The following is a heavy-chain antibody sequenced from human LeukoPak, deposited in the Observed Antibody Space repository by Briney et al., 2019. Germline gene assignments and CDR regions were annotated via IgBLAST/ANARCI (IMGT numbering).Heavy chain of an antibody. Sequence: ASVKVSCKAFGYTFTSNYMHWVRQAPGQGPEWMGVISPSGGSTTYAQKFQGRVTLTRDMSTSTDYLELSSLRSEDTAVYYCARDAGSMMTSLDYWGQGTLVTVSS. CDR3: ARDAGSMMTSLDY. CDR2: ISPSGGST. J-gene: IGHJ4*02. D-gene: IGHD3-22*01. CDR1: GYTFTSNY. V-gene: IGHV1-46*01.